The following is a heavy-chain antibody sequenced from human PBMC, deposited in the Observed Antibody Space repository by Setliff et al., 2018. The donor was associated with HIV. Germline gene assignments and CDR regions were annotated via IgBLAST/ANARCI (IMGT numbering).Heavy chain of an antibody. CDR3: ASAQIAAPRPYEY. CDR2: INHRGIA. CDR1: GGSFSGYY. J-gene: IGHJ4*02. D-gene: IGHD6-6*01. Sequence: SETLSLTCAVYGGSFSGYYWTWIRQSPSGLEWIGEINHRGIANSSPSLKSRVTIPIDTSKNQFSLRLTSVTAADTALYYCASAQIAAPRPYEYWGQGTLVTVSS. V-gene: IGHV4-34*01.